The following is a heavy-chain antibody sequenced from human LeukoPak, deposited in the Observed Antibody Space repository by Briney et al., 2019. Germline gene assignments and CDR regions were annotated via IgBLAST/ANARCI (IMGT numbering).Heavy chain of an antibody. CDR1: GFSFSDAW. V-gene: IGHV3-15*01. D-gene: IGHD6-13*01. Sequence: GESLKISCAASGFSFSDAWMTWVRQAPGKGLEWVGRIKSKAHGGTTEYAAPVKGRFTISRDDSKNTLFLQMNSLQTEDAALYYCATYSSSYYYFVYWGQGTLVTVSS. CDR3: ATYSSSYYYFVY. CDR2: IKSKAHGGTT. J-gene: IGHJ4*02.